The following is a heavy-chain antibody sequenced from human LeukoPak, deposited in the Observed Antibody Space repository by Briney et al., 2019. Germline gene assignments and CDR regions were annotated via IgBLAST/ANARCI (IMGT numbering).Heavy chain of an antibody. CDR1: GYTFTGYY. J-gene: IGHJ4*02. CDR2: INPNSGGT. Sequence: ASVKVSCKASGYTFTGYYMHWVRQAPGQGLEWMGWINPNSGGTNYAQKFQGWVTMTRDTSVSTAYMELSRLRSDDTAVYYCARGGPYYYDSSGYLYYFDYWGQGTLVTVSS. CDR3: ARGGPYYYDSSGYLYYFDY. V-gene: IGHV1-2*04. D-gene: IGHD3-22*01.